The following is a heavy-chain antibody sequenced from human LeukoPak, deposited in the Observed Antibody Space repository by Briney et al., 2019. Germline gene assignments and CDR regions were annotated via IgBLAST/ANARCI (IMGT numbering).Heavy chain of an antibody. D-gene: IGHD3-10*01. J-gene: IGHJ4*02. CDR2: IWYDGSYK. Sequence: GGSLRLSCAASGFTFSSYGIHWVRQAPGKGLEWVAVIWYDGSYKYCADSVKGRFTISRDNAKNSLYLQMNSLRAEDTAVYYCAASITMFDYWGQGTLDTVSS. CDR3: AASITMFDY. V-gene: IGHV3-33*03. CDR1: GFTFSSYG.